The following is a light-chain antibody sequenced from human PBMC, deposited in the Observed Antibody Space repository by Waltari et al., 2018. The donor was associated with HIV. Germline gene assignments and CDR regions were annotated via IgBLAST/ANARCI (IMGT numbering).Light chain of an antibody. V-gene: IGLV1-44*01. CDR3: VAWDDSLDGWV. J-gene: IGLJ3*02. CDR2: INS. Sequence: QSVLTQPPSASGTPGQSVTIPCSGSSYNLGSNTVNWYQQFPGTAPKRLIYINSQRPSGVPDRFSGSKSGTSASLAISGLQSEDEAVYYCVAWDDSLDGWVFGGGTNLTVL. CDR1: SYNLGSNT.